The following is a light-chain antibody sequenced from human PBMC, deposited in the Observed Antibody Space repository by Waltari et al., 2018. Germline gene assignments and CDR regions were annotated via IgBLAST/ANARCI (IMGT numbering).Light chain of an antibody. CDR1: QSISSSY. J-gene: IGKJ4*01. V-gene: IGKV3-20*01. CDR2: GAS. Sequence: EIVLTQSPGPMSLSPGVRATVSCRASQSISSSYLAWYQQKPGQSTRFLIYGASSRATGIPDRFSGSGSGTDFTLTISRLEPEDFAVYYCQQYGSSPLTFGGGTKVELK. CDR3: QQYGSSPLT.